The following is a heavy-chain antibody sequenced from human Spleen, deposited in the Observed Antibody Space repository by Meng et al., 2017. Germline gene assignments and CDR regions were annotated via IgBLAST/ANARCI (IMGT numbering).Heavy chain of an antibody. Sequence: ASVKVSCKPSGYNFPDYYIHWVRRAPGQGLEWMGRINPKSGDTHYAQKFQARVTMTGDTSISTAYMELSGLRSDDTAMYYCARDRLTIVVVTDGLGYWGQGTLVTVSS. D-gene: IGHD2-21*02. CDR2: INPKSGDT. CDR3: ARDRLTIVVVTDGLGY. V-gene: IGHV1-2*06. CDR1: GYNFPDYY. J-gene: IGHJ4*02.